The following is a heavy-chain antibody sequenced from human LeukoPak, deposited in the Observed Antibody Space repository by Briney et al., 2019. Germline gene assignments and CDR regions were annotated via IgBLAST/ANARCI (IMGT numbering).Heavy chain of an antibody. V-gene: IGHV4-31*03. CDR2: IYYSGST. J-gene: IGHJ4*02. Sequence: SQTLSLTCTVSGGSISSGGYYWSWIRQHPGEGLEWIGYIYYSGSTYYNPSLKSRVTISVDTSKNQFSLKLSSVTAADTAVYYCARDRGEGWLQSFDYWGQGTLVTVSS. D-gene: IGHD5-24*01. CDR3: ARDRGEGWLQSFDY. CDR1: GGSISSGGYY.